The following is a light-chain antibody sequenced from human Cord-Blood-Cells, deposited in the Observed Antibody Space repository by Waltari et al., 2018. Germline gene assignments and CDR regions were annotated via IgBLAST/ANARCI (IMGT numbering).Light chain of an antibody. Sequence: EIVLTQSPGTLSLSPGERATLSCRASQSVSSSYLAWYQQKPGQAPRLLIYGASSSATGIPDRFSGSGSGTDFTLTISRLEPEDFAVYYCQQYGSSHTFGQGTKVEIK. CDR2: GAS. CDR1: QSVSSSY. CDR3: QQYGSSHT. J-gene: IGKJ1*01. V-gene: IGKV3-20*01.